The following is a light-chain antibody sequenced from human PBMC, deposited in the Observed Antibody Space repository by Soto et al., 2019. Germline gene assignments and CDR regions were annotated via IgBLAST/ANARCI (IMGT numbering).Light chain of an antibody. Sequence: EFVLTQSPGTLSLSPGERATLSCRASQSVSNSYVAWYQQKSGQAPRLLIYDTSSRVTGIPDRFSGSGSGTDFTLTISRLEPEDFAVFYCQQYGTSEMIFGQGTRLELK. V-gene: IGKV3-20*01. J-gene: IGKJ5*01. CDR2: DTS. CDR1: QSVSNSY. CDR3: QQYGTSEMI.